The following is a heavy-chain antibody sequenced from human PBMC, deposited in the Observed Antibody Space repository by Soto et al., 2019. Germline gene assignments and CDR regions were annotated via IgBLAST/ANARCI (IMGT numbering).Heavy chain of an antibody. J-gene: IGHJ5*02. CDR1: GFTFSRYW. CDR2: INQDGSEK. V-gene: IGHV3-7*04. Sequence: EVQLVESGGGLVQPGGSLRLSYAASGFTFSRYWMSWVRQAPGKGLEWVANINQDGSEKYYVDSVKGRFTISRDNAKNSLYLQMNSLRVEDTAVYYCARDLLDPWGQGTLVTVSS. CDR3: ARDLLDP.